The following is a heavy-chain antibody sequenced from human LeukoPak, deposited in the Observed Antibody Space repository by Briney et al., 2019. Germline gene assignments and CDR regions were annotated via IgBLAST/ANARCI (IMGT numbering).Heavy chain of an antibody. CDR3: ARGRYDYVWGSYSYLNWFDP. Sequence: ASVKVSCKASGYTFTSYGISWVRQAPGQGLEGMGWISAYNGNTNYAQKLQGRVTMTTDTSTSTAYMELRSLRSDDTAVYYCARGRYDYVWGSYSYLNWFDPWGQGTLVTVSS. CDR2: ISAYNGNT. CDR1: GYTFTSYG. V-gene: IGHV1-18*01. J-gene: IGHJ5*02. D-gene: IGHD3-16*02.